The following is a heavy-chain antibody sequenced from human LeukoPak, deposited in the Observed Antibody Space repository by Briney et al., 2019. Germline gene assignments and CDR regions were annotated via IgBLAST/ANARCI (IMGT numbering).Heavy chain of an antibody. J-gene: IGHJ3*02. Sequence: PSETLSLTCAVYGGSFSGYYWSWIRQPPGKGREWIGEINHSGSTNYNPSLKSRVTISVDTSKNQFSLKLSSVTAADTAVYYCARGLPQYEALDIWGQGTMVTVSS. CDR1: GGSFSGYY. CDR3: ARGLPQYEALDI. CDR2: INHSGST. D-gene: IGHD3-10*01. V-gene: IGHV4-34*01.